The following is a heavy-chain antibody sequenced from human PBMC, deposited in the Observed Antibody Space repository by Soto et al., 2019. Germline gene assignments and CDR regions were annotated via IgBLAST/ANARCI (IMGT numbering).Heavy chain of an antibody. Sequence: PSETLSLTCTVSGGSISSSSYYWGWIRQPPGKGLEWIGSIYYSGSTYYNPSLKSRVTISVDTSKNQFSLKLSSVTAADTAVYYCVPIPIADPYYFDYWGQGTLVTVSS. CDR1: GGSISSSSYY. V-gene: IGHV4-39*01. D-gene: IGHD6-13*01. CDR2: IYYSGST. CDR3: VPIPIADPYYFDY. J-gene: IGHJ4*02.